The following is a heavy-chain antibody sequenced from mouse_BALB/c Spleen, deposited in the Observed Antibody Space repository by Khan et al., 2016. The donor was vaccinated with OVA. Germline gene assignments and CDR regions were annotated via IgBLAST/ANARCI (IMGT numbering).Heavy chain of an antibody. V-gene: IGHV3-1*02. CDR3: ARDGNYMDY. CDR2: IYHSGSI. Sequence: EVQLQESGPDLVKPSQSLSLTCTVTGYSITSGYSWHWIRQFPGNKLEWMGYIYHSGSINYNPSIKSRFSITRDTSKNLFFLQLNSVTTEDTATYYCARDGNYMDYWGQGTSVTVSS. J-gene: IGHJ4*01. CDR1: GYSITSGYS. D-gene: IGHD2-1*01.